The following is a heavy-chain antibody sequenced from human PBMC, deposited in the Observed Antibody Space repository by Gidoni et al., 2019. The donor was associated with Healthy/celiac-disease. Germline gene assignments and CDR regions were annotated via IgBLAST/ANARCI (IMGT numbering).Heavy chain of an antibody. J-gene: IGHJ4*02. CDR3: ARGSLLELGYSSIPGDLDY. CDR1: GFTCSSSS. V-gene: IGHV3-48*02. Sequence: EVPLVESGGCLVQPGGSLRLSCAASGFTCSSSSMNWVRQAPGKGLEWVSYISSSSTIYYADSLKGRFTISRDNAKNSLYLQMNSLRDEDTAVYYCARGSLLELGYSSIPGDLDYWGQGTLVTVAS. D-gene: IGHD6-19*01. CDR2: ISSSSTI.